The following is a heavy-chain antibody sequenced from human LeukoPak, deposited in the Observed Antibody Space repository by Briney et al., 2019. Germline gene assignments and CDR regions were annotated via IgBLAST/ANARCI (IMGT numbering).Heavy chain of an antibody. CDR3: TRVSVAGAFAD. D-gene: IGHD6-19*01. CDR1: RYSINSVSSSFF. V-gene: IGHV4-38-2*01. J-gene: IGHJ4*02. CDR2: INRSGVT. Sequence: TSETLSLTCAVSRYSINSVSSSFFWGWIRQPPGKGLEWIGSINRSGVTYYNPSLKSRVAISVDTSTNHFSLSLNSVTAADTAVYYCTRVSVAGAFADWGQGTVVTVSS.